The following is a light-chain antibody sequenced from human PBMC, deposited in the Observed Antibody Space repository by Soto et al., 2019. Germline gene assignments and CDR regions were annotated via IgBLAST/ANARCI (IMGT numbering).Light chain of an antibody. J-gene: IGKJ1*01. CDR3: QQYNSHWT. CDR2: DAS. Sequence: DIQMTQSPSTLSGSVGDRVTITCRASQGLSSWLAWYQQKPGKAPNLLIYDASSLQSGVPSRFSGIGSGTEFTLTISSLQPDDFATYYCQQYNSHWTFGQGTKVDIK. CDR1: QGLSSW. V-gene: IGKV1-5*01.